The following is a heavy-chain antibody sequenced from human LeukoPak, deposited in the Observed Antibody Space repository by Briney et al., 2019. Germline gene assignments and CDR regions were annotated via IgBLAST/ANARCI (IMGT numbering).Heavy chain of an antibody. D-gene: IGHD5-18*01. CDR2: IHPGNSDT. CDR3: ARRGEAMDPFDY. Sequence: GESLKISCQGSGYTFTSYWIGWVRQMPGKGLEWVEIIHPGNSDTRYSPSFQGQVTISADKSINTAYLQWSNLKASDTAIYYCARRGEAMDPFDYWGQGTLVTVSS. CDR1: GYTFTSYW. V-gene: IGHV5-51*01. J-gene: IGHJ4*02.